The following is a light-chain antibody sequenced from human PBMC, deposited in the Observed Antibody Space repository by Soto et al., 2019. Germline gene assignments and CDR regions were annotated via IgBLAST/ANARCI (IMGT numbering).Light chain of an antibody. V-gene: IGLV1-40*01. J-gene: IGLJ2*01. CDR1: SSNIGAGYV. CDR2: GNT. Sequence: QPVLTQPPSVSGAPGQRVTISCTGSSSNIGAGYVVHWYQQLPGTAPKLLIYGNTNRPSGVPDRFSGSKSGTSASLAITGLQAEDEADYYCQSYDSSLYVVFGGGTK. CDR3: QSYDSSLYVV.